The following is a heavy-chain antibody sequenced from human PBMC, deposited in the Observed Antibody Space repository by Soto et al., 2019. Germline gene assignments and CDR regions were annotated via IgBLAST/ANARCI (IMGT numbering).Heavy chain of an antibody. J-gene: IGHJ4*02. CDR3: AKDLLELSSWFDFFDY. V-gene: IGHV3-23*01. D-gene: IGHD6-13*01. CDR2: ISGSGGST. CDR1: GFTFSSYA. Sequence: PVGSLRLSCAASGFTFSSYAMSWVRQAPVKGLEWVSAISGSGGSTYYADSVKGRFTISRDNSKNTLYLQMNSLRAEDTAVYYCAKDLLELSSWFDFFDYWGQGTLVTVSS.